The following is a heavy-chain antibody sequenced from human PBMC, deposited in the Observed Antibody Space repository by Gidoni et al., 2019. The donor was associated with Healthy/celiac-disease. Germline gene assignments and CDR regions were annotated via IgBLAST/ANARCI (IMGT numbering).Heavy chain of an antibody. J-gene: IGHJ4*02. CDR1: GFTFDDYA. CDR3: AKGGVVVAATSFGY. CDR2: ISWNSGSI. D-gene: IGHD2-15*01. V-gene: IGHV3-9*01. Sequence: EVQLVESGGGLVQPGRSLRLSCAASGFTFDDYAMHWVRQAPGKGLEWVSGISWNSGSIGYADSVKGRFTISRDNAKNSLYLQMNSLRAEDTALYYCAKGGVVVAATSFGYWGQGTQVTVSS.